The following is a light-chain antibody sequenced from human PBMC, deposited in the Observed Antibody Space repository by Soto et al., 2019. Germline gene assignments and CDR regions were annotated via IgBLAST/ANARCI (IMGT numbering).Light chain of an antibody. J-gene: IGLJ1*01. CDR1: ISDIGAYDY. CDR2: EVN. Sequence: QSVLTQPASLSGSPGQSITISCTGTISDIGAYDYVSWFQQHPGKAPKLMISEVNNRPSGVPNRFSGSKSGNTAYLTISGLQVEDEAEYFCLSFTTTSTHVFGTGTKVTVL. V-gene: IGLV2-14*01. CDR3: LSFTTTSTHV.